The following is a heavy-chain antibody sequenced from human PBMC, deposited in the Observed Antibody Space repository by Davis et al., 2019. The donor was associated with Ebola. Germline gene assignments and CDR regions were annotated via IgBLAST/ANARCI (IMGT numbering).Heavy chain of an antibody. CDR3: ARVHGGYENNVFDI. Sequence: PGGSLRLSCAASGFTFSTYWMHWVRQSPGKGLVWVSLINSDGSITSYADSVKGRFTISRDNVKNTLYLQMNSLRAEDTAVYYCARVHGGYENNVFDIWGQGTMVTVSS. CDR1: GFTFSTYW. J-gene: IGHJ3*02. D-gene: IGHD3-16*01. CDR2: INSDGSIT. V-gene: IGHV3-74*01.